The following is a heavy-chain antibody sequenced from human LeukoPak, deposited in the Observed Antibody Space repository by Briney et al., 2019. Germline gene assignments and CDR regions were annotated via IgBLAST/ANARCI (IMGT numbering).Heavy chain of an antibody. CDR2: MSSSSDSI. Sequence: GGSLRLSCVASGFTFSSYSMNWVRQAAGKGLEWVSSMSSSSDSIYYANPVKGRFTISRDNAKNSLYLQMNSLRAEDTAVYYCARDQTVEPFYDYWGQGTLVTVSS. V-gene: IGHV3-21*06. D-gene: IGHD1-1*01. CDR1: GFTFSSYS. J-gene: IGHJ4*02. CDR3: ARDQTVEPFYDY.